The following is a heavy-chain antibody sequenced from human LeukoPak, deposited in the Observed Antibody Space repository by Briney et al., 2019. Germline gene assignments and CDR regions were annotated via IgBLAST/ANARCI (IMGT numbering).Heavy chain of an antibody. CDR2: ISSNSSTI. J-gene: IGHJ4*02. V-gene: IGHV3-48*03. Sequence: GGSLRLSCAASGFTFSSYEMNWVRQAPGKGLEWVSYISSNSSTIYYADSVKGRFTLSRDNAKNSLYLQMNSLRAEDTAVYYCASTGRYCTSTSCSNYFHYWGQGTLVTVSS. CDR1: GFTFSSYE. CDR3: ASTGRYCTSTSCSNYFHY. D-gene: IGHD2-2*01.